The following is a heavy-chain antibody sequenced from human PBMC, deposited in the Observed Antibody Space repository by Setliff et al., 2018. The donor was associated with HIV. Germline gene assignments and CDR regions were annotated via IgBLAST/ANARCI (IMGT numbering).Heavy chain of an antibody. CDR3: ARIFGDQGYYYGMDV. J-gene: IGHJ6*02. CDR2: IYYSGST. CDR1: GFSISSRYY. D-gene: IGHD3-3*01. Sequence: LSLTCDVSGFSISSRYYWSWIRQPPGKGLEWIGYIYYSGSTNYNSSLKSRVTISVDTSKNQFSLKLSSVIAADTAVYYCARIFGDQGYYYGMDVWGQGTTVTVSS. V-gene: IGHV4-61*01.